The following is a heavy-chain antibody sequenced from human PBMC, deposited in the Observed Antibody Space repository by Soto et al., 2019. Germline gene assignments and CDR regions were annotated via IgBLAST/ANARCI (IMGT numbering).Heavy chain of an antibody. CDR3: ERCGIGYCDAFDI. J-gene: IGHJ3*02. D-gene: IGHD3-22*01. CDR2: ISAYNGNT. V-gene: IGHV1-18*01. CDR1: GYTFTSYG. Sequence: QVQLVQSGAEVKKPGASVKVSCKASGYTFTSYGISWVRQAPGQGLEWMGWISAYNGNTNYAQKLQGRVTMTTDTSTSIAYREPRSLRSDDTSVYYCERCGIGYCDAFDICGPGAMVTVS.